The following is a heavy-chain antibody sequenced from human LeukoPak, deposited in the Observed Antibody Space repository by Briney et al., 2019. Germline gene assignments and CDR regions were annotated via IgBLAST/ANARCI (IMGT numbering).Heavy chain of an antibody. CDR3: ARHAFHYYDSSGYPTYYMDV. J-gene: IGHJ6*03. D-gene: IGHD3-22*01. CDR1: GYSFTSYW. Sequence: GESLKISCKGSGYSFTSYWIGWVRQMPGKVLEWMGIIYPGDSDTRYSPSFQGQVTISADKSISTAYLQWSSLKASDTAMYYCARHAFHYYDSSGYPTYYMDVWGKGTTVTVSS. V-gene: IGHV5-51*01. CDR2: IYPGDSDT.